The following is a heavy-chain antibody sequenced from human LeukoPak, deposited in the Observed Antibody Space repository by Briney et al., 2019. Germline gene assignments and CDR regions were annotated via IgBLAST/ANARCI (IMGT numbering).Heavy chain of an antibody. V-gene: IGHV1-46*01. Sequence: ASVKVSCKASGYTFTSYYMHWVRQAPGQGLEWMGIINPSGGSTSYAQKFQGRVTMTRDTSTSTVYMELSSLRSEDTAVYYCARVSRGGVLCFGEFFDYWGQGTLVTVSS. CDR2: INPSGGST. J-gene: IGHJ4*02. D-gene: IGHD3-10*01. CDR1: GYTFTSYY. CDR3: ARVSRGGVLCFGEFFDY.